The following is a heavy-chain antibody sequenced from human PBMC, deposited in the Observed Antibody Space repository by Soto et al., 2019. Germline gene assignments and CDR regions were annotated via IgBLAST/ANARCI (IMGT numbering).Heavy chain of an antibody. CDR1: GGSISSGDYY. Sequence: PSETLSLTCTVSGGSISSGDYYWSWIHQPPGKGLEWIGYIYYSGSTYYNPSLKSRVTISVDTSKNQFSLKLSSVTAADTAVYYCASILTAAVNHLFDYCGQGTLVTVSS. D-gene: IGHD6-13*01. J-gene: IGHJ4*02. CDR3: ASILTAAVNHLFDY. V-gene: IGHV4-30-4*01. CDR2: IYYSGST.